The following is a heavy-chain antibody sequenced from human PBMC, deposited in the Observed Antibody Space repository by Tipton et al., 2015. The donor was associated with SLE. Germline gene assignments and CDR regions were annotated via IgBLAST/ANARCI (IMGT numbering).Heavy chain of an antibody. D-gene: IGHD3-3*01. CDR3: ARGWDYDSWSGYADY. CDR1: GGSISSSSYQ. J-gene: IGHJ4*02. V-gene: IGHV4-39*07. CDR2: IHYSGST. Sequence: TLSLTCTVSGGSISSSSYQWAWIRQSPGKGLEWIANIHYSGSTYYKSSLKSRVTISIDTSKNQFSQKLSSVTAADTAVYYCARGWDYDSWSGYADYWGQGTLVTVSS.